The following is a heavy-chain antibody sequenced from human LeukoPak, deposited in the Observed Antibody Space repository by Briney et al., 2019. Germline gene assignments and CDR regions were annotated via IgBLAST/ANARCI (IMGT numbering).Heavy chain of an antibody. Sequence: SETLSLTCTVSGGSISGYYWSWIRQPPGKGLEWIGYIYTSGSTNYNPSLKSRVTISVDTSKNQFSLKLSSVTAADTAVYYCARLNGLAARARLVGWLDPWGQGTLVTVSS. D-gene: IGHD6-6*01. J-gene: IGHJ5*02. V-gene: IGHV4-4*09. CDR1: GGSISGYY. CDR2: IYTSGST. CDR3: ARLNGLAARARLVGWLDP.